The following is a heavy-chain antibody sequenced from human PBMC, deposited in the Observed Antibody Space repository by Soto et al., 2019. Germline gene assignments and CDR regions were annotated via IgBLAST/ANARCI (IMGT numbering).Heavy chain of an antibody. CDR3: ARSAPYCGGDCYSLSPFDY. CDR1: GGTFSSYA. CDR2: IIPIFGTA. D-gene: IGHD2-21*02. J-gene: IGHJ4*02. Sequence: SVKVSCKASGGTFSSYAISWVRQAPGQGLEWMGGIIPIFGTANYAQKFQGRVTITADESTSTAYMELSSLRSEDTAVYYCARSAPYCGGDCYSLSPFDYWGRG. V-gene: IGHV1-69*13.